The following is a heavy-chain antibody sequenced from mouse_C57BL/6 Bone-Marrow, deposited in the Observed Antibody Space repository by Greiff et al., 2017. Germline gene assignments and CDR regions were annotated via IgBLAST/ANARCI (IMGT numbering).Heavy chain of an antibody. CDR3: ERDYGSCCWYFDV. V-gene: IGHV1-69*01. Sequence: QVQLQQPGAELVMPGASVKLSCKASGYTFTSYWMHWVKQRPGQGLEWIGEIDPSDSYTNYNQKFKGKSTLTVDKSSSTAYMQLSSLTSEDSAVYDCERDYGSCCWYFDVGGTGTGVTVPA. J-gene: IGHJ1*03. CDR2: IDPSDSYT. CDR1: GYTFTSYW. D-gene: IGHD1-1*01.